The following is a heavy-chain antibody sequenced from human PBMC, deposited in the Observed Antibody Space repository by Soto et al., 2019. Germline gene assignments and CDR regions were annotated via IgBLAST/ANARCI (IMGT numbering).Heavy chain of an antibody. CDR2: IYWDDDK. J-gene: IGHJ5*01. Sequence: QITLKESGPTLVKPTQNLTLTCTFSGFSLSTSEVGVGWISQPPGKALEWLALIYWDDDKRYSPSLRIRLTSTKDTSKIQVVLTRPNMDPVDTATYYCAHRVHWRPSGSSLGWFDSWGQGTLVTVSS. CDR3: AHRVHWRPSGSSLGWFDS. D-gene: IGHD6-6*01. V-gene: IGHV2-5*02. CDR1: GFSLSTSEVG.